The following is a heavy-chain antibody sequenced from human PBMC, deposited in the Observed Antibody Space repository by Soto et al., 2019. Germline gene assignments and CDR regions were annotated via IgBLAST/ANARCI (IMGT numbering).Heavy chain of an antibody. Sequence: SETLSLTCTVSGGSISSYYWSWIRQPPGKGLEWIGYIYYSGSTDYNPSLKSRVTMSIDTSKNQFSLKLSSVTAADTAVYYCARLYYDRSGYYYFDYWGQGTLVTVSS. CDR3: ARLYYDRSGYYYFDY. CDR2: IYYSGST. D-gene: IGHD3-22*01. CDR1: GGSISSYY. J-gene: IGHJ4*02. V-gene: IGHV4-59*08.